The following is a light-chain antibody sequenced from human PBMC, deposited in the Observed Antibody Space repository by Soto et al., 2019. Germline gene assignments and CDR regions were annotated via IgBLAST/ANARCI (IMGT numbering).Light chain of an antibody. Sequence: DVQMTQSPSSLSASVGDRVTITCRASQGISKYLAWYQQKPGKVPRLLIYVASTLQSGVPSRFSSSGSGTDFILTISSRQPEDVAIYYCQKYDSAPWTFGQGTKVEIK. J-gene: IGKJ1*01. V-gene: IGKV1-27*01. CDR1: QGISKY. CDR2: VAS. CDR3: QKYDSAPWT.